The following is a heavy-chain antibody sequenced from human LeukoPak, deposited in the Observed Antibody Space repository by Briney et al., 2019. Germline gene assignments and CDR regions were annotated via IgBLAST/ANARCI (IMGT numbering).Heavy chain of an antibody. D-gene: IGHD6-19*01. J-gene: IGHJ3*02. CDR2: INPNSGGT. CDR3: ARGAYSSGWYEGYDAFDI. Sequence: ASVKVSCKASGYTFTDYYIHWVRQAPGQGLEWMGWINPNSGGTNYAQQFQGRVTMTRDTSISTAYMELSRLRSDDTAVYYCARGAYSSGWYEGYDAFDIWGQGTMVTVSS. V-gene: IGHV1-2*02. CDR1: GYTFTDYY.